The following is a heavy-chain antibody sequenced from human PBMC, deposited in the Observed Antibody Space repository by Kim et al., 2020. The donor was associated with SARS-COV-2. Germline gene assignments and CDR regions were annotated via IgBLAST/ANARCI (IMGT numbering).Heavy chain of an antibody. Sequence: SETLSLTCTVSGYSISSGYYWGWIRQPPGKGLEWIGSIYHSGSTYYNPSLKSRVTISVDTSKNEFSLKLSSVTAADTAVYYCARDRNDFWSGGEAFDIWGQGTMVTVSS. J-gene: IGHJ3*02. CDR3: ARDRNDFWSGGEAFDI. V-gene: IGHV4-38-2*02. CDR2: IYHSGST. D-gene: IGHD3-3*01. CDR1: GYSISSGYY.